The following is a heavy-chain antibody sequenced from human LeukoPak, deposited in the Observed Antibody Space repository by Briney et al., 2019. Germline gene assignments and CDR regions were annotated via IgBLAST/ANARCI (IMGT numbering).Heavy chain of an antibody. CDR3: ARCPGHCHRFDY. V-gene: IGHV5-51*01. D-gene: IGHD2-21*01. CDR1: GYSFTSYW. J-gene: IGHJ4*02. CDR2: IYPGDSNT. Sequence: GESLRISCKGSGYSFTSYWIGWVRQMPGKGLEWMGIIYPGDSNTRYSPSFQGQVTISADKSITTAYLQWNSLKASDTAMYYCARCPGHCHRFDYWGQGTLVTVSS.